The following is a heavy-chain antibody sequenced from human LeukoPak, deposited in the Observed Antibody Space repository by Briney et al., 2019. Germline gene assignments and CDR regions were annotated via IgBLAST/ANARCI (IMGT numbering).Heavy chain of an antibody. CDR3: AKDGNEHYYDSSGYPVYFDY. J-gene: IGHJ4*02. Sequence: GRSLRLSCAASGFTFSSYAMHWVRQAPGKGLEWAAVISYDGSNKYYADSVKGRFTISRDNSKNTLYLQMNSLRAEDTAVYYCAKDGNEHYYDSSGYPVYFDYWGQGTLVTVSS. CDR2: ISYDGSNK. V-gene: IGHV3-30*04. CDR1: GFTFSSYA. D-gene: IGHD3-22*01.